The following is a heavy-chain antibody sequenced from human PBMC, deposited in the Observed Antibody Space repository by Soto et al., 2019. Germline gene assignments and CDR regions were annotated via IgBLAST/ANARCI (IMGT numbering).Heavy chain of an antibody. J-gene: IGHJ3*02. CDR1: GYTFTANY. Sequence: VQLVQSEADVEKPGASVTVSCKTSGYTFTANYIHWVRQAPGQGLEWMGWINTNNGGTHFAQKFQDWVTLTKDKSISTAYVERRRLKSDEPPIYYCARGSFVGANGGADAFDSWGQGTIVSVS. CDR3: ARGSFVGANGGADAFDS. CDR2: INTNNGGT. D-gene: IGHD1-26*01. V-gene: IGHV1-2*04.